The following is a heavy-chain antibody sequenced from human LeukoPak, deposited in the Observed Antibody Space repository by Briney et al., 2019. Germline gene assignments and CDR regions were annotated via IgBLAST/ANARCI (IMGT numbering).Heavy chain of an antibody. V-gene: IGHV1-46*01. Sequence: ASVKVSCKASGYTFTSYYMHWVRQAPGQGLEWMGIINPSGGSTSYAQKFQGRVTMTRDMSTSTVYMELSSLRSEDTAVYYCARLSYSYGVFDYWGQGTLVTVSS. D-gene: IGHD5-18*01. CDR2: INPSGGST. CDR3: ARLSYSYGVFDY. CDR1: GYTFTSYY. J-gene: IGHJ4*02.